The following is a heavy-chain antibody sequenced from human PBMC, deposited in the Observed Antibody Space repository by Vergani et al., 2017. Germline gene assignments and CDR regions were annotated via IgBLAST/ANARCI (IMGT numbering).Heavy chain of an antibody. J-gene: IGHJ3*02. D-gene: IGHD3-16*01. CDR3: ASDTFHFDSENYDDVFDS. V-gene: IGHV4-59*01. CDR2: IHHSGAT. Sequence: QVQLQESGPGLVKPSETLSLTCTVSGGSITNNFWSWIRRPPGKGLEWIGYIHHSGATNSKSSLRSRVSISVDTSKSSFTLRLSSVTTADTAMYYCASDTFHFDSENYDDVFDSWGKGTMVIVSS. CDR1: GGSITNNF.